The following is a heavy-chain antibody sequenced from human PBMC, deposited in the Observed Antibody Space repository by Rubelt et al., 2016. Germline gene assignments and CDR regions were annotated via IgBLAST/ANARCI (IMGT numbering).Heavy chain of an antibody. D-gene: IGHD6-19*01. Sequence: QVQLQQWGAGLLKPSETLSLTCAVYGGSFSGYYWGWIRQPPGKGLEWIGRIYHSGSTYYNPSLKSRVTRSVDTAKNQFSLKLSSVTAADTAVYYCARDHSSGWYLEGFFDYWGQGTLVTVSS. CDR2: IYHSGST. CDR1: GGSFSGYY. J-gene: IGHJ4*02. CDR3: ARDHSSGWYLEGFFDY. V-gene: IGHV4-34*01.